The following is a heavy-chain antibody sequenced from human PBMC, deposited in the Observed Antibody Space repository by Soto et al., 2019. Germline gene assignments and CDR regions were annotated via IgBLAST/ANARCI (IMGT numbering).Heavy chain of an antibody. V-gene: IGHV4-31*03. Sequence: QVQLQESGPGLVKPSQTLSLTCTVSGGSISSGGYYWSWSRQHPGKGLEWIGYIYYCGSTCFNQSYKSRVTISVYTSKTHFSLTLSSVTAADTAVYYCARAPLEWGQGTLATLSS. CDR2: IYYCGST. J-gene: IGHJ4*02. CDR1: GGSISSGGYY. CDR3: ARAPLE.